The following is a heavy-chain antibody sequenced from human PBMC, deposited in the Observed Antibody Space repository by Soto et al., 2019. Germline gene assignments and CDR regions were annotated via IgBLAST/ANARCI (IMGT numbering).Heavy chain of an antibody. D-gene: IGHD6-25*01. Sequence: GGSLRLSCAASGFTFSNYWMHWVRQAPGKGLVWVSRIKSDGITTDYADSVKGRFTISRDNAKNTLYLQMDSLRAEDTAVYYCVRENFAAAFRPWGQGTLVTVSS. CDR3: VRENFAAAFRP. V-gene: IGHV3-74*01. J-gene: IGHJ5*02. CDR1: GFTFSNYW. CDR2: IKSDGITT.